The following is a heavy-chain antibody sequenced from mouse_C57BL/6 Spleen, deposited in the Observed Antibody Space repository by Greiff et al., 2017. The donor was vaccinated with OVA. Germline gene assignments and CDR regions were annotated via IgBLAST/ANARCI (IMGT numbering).Heavy chain of an antibody. CDR3: ARHEGRGAMDY. J-gene: IGHJ4*01. CDR2: ISGGGGNT. Sequence: EVMLVESGGGLVKPGGSLKLSCAASGFTFSSYTMSWVRQTPEKRLEWVATISGGGGNTYYPDSVKGRFTISRDNAKNTLYLQMSSLRSEDTALYYCARHEGRGAMDYWGQGTSVTVSS. CDR1: GFTFSSYT. V-gene: IGHV5-9*01.